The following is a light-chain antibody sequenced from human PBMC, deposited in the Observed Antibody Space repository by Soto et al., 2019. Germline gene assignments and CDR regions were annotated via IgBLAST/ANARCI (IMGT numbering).Light chain of an antibody. V-gene: IGKV1-27*01. CDR2: AAS. Sequence: DIQMTQSPSSLSASVGDRVTITCRASQGISNYLAWYQQKPGKVPNLLIYAASTLQSGVPSRFSGSGSGTDFTLTISSLQPEDVLTYYCQECNTALTWTFGQGTKVEV. CDR1: QGISNY. CDR3: QECNTALTWT. J-gene: IGKJ1*01.